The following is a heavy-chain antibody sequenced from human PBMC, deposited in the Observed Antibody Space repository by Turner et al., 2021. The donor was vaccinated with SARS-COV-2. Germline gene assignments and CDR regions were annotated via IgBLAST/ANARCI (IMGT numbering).Heavy chain of an antibody. Sequence: QVQLVKSGSEGKKPGASVKVSCKASGYTFTSYDINWVRQATGQGLEWMGWMNPNSGNTGYAQKFQGRVTMTRNTSRSTAYMELSSLRSEDTAVYYCARAAQLTVWFDPWGQGTLVTVSS. V-gene: IGHV1-8*01. CDR1: GYTFTSYD. J-gene: IGHJ5*02. CDR2: MNPNSGNT. D-gene: IGHD3-9*01. CDR3: ARAAQLTVWFDP.